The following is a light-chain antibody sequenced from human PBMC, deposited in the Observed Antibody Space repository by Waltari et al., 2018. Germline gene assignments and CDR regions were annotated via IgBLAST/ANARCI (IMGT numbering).Light chain of an antibody. CDR2: DNN. CDR3: GTWDSSLSLWV. Sequence: QSVLTQPPSVSAAPGQKVTISCSGSSSNLGNNYVSWYQQLPGTAPKLLIYDNNKRPSGIPDRFSGSKSGTSATLGITGLQTGDEADYYCGTWDSSLSLWVFGGGTKLTVL. V-gene: IGLV1-51*01. CDR1: SSNLGNNY. J-gene: IGLJ3*02.